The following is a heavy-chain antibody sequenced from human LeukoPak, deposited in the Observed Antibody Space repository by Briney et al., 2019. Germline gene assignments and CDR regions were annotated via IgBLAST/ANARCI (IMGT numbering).Heavy chain of an antibody. D-gene: IGHD3-10*01. CDR3: ARAYGSTGPRFDP. V-gene: IGHV5-51*01. CDR2: IYPGDSDT. CDR1: GYSFTSYW. J-gene: IGHJ5*02. Sequence: GESLKISCKGSGYSFTSYWISWVRQMPGKGLEWMGIIYPGDSDTRYSPSFQGQVTISADKSISTAYLQWSSLKASDTAKYYCARAYGSTGPRFDPWGQGTLVTVSS.